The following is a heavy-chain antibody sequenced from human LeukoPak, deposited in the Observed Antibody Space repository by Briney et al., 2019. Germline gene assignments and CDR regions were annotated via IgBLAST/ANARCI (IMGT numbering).Heavy chain of an antibody. V-gene: IGHV3-23*01. D-gene: IGHD6-13*01. CDR1: GFTFSSYA. J-gene: IGHJ5*02. CDR2: ISGSGGST. CDR3: APGGVRSIAAAGTRWFDP. Sequence: GGSLRLSCAASGFTFSSYAMSWVRQAPGKGLEWVSAISGSGGSTYCADSVKGRFTISRDNSKNTLYLQMNSLRAEDTAVYYCAPGGVRSIAAAGTRWFDPWGQGTLVTVSS.